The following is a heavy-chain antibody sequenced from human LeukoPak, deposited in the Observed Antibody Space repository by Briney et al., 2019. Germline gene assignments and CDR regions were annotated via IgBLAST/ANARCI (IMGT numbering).Heavy chain of an antibody. CDR1: GFTFSSYS. J-gene: IGHJ4*02. D-gene: IGHD6-19*01. V-gene: IGHV3-33*08. Sequence: GGSLRLSCAASGFTFSSYSMNWVRQAPGKGLEWVARLVYDARSDYANSVKGRFSISRDDSKNTLFLDMSNLRVEDTALYYCARDLSAAFDFWGQGVLVTVSS. CDR2: LVYDARS. CDR3: ARDLSAAFDF.